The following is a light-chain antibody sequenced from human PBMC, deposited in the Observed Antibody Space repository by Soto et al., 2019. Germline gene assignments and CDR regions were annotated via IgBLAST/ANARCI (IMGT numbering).Light chain of an antibody. CDR3: NKYGTSPRT. CDR1: QSLRSGD. CDR2: GAS. J-gene: IGKJ1*01. V-gene: IGKV3-20*01. Sequence: EIVFTRSPGALSLSPGERATLSCMASQSLRSGDLAWYQQIPGQAPRLLIYGASSRATGIPDRFSGSGSGTDFNLTIRRLEPEDFAVYYCNKYGTSPRTFGKGNKGDIK.